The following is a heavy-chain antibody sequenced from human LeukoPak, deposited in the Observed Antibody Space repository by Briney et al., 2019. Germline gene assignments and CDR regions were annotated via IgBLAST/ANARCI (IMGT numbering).Heavy chain of an antibody. CDR1: GGSVSSSNYY. J-gene: IGHJ4*02. D-gene: IGHD5-12*01. Sequence: SETLSLTRTVSGGSVSSSNYYWGWIRQPPGKGLEWIGNIYYSGSTYYNPSLKGRVTISVDTSKNQFSLRLNSMTATDTAVYYCARWVATPRGYFDYWGQGTLVTVSS. CDR2: IYYSGST. V-gene: IGHV4-39*01. CDR3: ARWVATPRGYFDY.